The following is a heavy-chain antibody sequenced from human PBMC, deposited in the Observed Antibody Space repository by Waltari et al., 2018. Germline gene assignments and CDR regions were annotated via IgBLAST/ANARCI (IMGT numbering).Heavy chain of an antibody. J-gene: IGHJ4*02. CDR1: GFSLGSYS. CDR3: ARVVARD. CDR2: ISSSGSTI. V-gene: IGHV3-48*02. Sequence: VQLVESGGGLVQPGGFLRLSCAASGFSLGSYSMNWVRQAPGRGLEWVSYISSSGSTIYYADSVKGRFTISRDSAKNSLYLQMNSLRDEDTAVYYCARVVARDWGQGTLVTVSS.